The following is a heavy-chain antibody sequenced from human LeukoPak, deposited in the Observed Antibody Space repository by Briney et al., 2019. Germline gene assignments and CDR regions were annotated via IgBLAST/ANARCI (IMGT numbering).Heavy chain of an antibody. CDR3: ARGPSVLGYRGGAFDI. CDR2: IYHSGST. CDR1: GGSISSGGSF. Sequence: PSETLSLTCAVSGGSISSGGSFWSWIRQPPGTGLEWIGYIYHSGSTYYNPSLKSRVTISVDRSKNQFSLKLSSVTAADTAVYYCARGPSVLGYRGGAFDIWGQGTMVTVSS. D-gene: IGHD6-13*01. J-gene: IGHJ3*02. V-gene: IGHV4-30-2*01.